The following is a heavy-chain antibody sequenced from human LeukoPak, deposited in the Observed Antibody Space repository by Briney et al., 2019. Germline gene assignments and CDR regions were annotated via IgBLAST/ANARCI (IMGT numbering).Heavy chain of an antibody. CDR2: ISGSGGSA. CDR1: GFTFNINA. D-gene: IGHD2-21*02. V-gene: IGHV3-23*01. Sequence: PGGSLRLSCTASGFTFNINAMSWVRRAPGKGLEWVSGISGSGGSAFYADSVKGRFTISRDNSKKTLHLQMNSLRAEDTAVYYCAKDIVGGGDDYWGQGTLVIVSS. CDR3: AKDIVGGGDDY. J-gene: IGHJ4*02.